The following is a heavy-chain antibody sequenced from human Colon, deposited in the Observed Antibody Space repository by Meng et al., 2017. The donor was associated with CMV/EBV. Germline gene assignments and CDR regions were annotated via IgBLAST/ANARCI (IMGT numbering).Heavy chain of an antibody. CDR1: GGSISSSSYY. Sequence: GSLRLSCTVSGGSISSSSYYWGWIRQPPGKGLEWIGSIYYSGSTYYNPSLKSRVTISVDTSKNQFSLKLSSVTAADTAVYYCARAGYSSSRPDPGWGQGTLVTVSS. CDR2: IYYSGST. D-gene: IGHD6-13*01. CDR3: ARAGYSSSRPDPG. V-gene: IGHV4-39*07. J-gene: IGHJ4*02.